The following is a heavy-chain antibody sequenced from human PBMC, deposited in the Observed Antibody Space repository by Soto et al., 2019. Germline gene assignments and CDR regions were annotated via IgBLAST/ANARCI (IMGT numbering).Heavy chain of an antibody. CDR1: GDSVSSNSAG. V-gene: IGHV6-1*01. CDR2: TYYRSKWYN. CDR3: ARDIDFGY. J-gene: IGHJ4*02. Sequence: SQTLSLTCAISGDSVSSNSAGWDWIRQSPSRGLEWLGRTYYRSKWYNEYAVSVKSRITINPDASRNQISLQLNSVTPEDTAVYYCARDIDFGYWGRGTQVTVSS. D-gene: IGHD3-3*01.